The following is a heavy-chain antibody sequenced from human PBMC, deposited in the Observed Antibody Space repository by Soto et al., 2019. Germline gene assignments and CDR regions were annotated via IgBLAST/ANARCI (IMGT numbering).Heavy chain of an antibody. CDR1: GFTFRSYW. CDR2: IKQDGSEK. V-gene: IGHV3-7*01. D-gene: IGHD3-9*01. CDR3: AREYYDILTGYFAAPRNFDY. J-gene: IGHJ4*02. Sequence: GGSLRLSSTASGFTFRSYWMSWVRQAPGKGLEWVANIKQDGSEKYYVDSVKGRFTISRDNAKNSLYLQMNSLRAEDTAVYYCAREYYDILTGYFAAPRNFDYWGQGTLVTVSS.